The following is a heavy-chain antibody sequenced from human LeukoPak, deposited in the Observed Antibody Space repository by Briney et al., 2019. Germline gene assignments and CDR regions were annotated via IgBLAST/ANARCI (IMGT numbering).Heavy chain of an antibody. CDR1: GYTFTGYY. D-gene: IGHD4-17*01. CDR2: INPNSGGT. CDR3: AGRLDYGDYRPASYYYGMDV. V-gene: IGHV1-2*02. J-gene: IGHJ6*02. Sequence: GASVKVSCKASGYTFTGYYMHWVRQAPGQGLEWMGWINPNSGGTNYAQKFQGRVTMTRDTSIGTAYMELSRLRSDDTAVYYCAGRLDYGDYRPASYYYGMDVWGQGTTVTVSS.